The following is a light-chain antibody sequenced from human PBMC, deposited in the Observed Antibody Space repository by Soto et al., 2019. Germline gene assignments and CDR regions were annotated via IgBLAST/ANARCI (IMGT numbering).Light chain of an antibody. CDR1: SSDVGGYNY. Sequence: QSLLTQPASVSGSPGQSITISCTGTSSDVGGYNYVSWYQHHPGKAPKLIIYDVSNRPSGVSIRFSGSKSDNTASLTISGLQPEDVADYHCGSYKTCNPRQLVSRPGTMDTVL. V-gene: IGLV2-14*03. CDR2: DVS. CDR3: GSYKTCNPRQLV. J-gene: IGLJ1*01.